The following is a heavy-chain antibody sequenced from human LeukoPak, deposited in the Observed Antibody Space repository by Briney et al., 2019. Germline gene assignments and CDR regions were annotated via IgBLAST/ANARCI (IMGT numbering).Heavy chain of an antibody. CDR3: AKTRPLDSSSWSHGDY. Sequence: GGSLRLSCAASGFTFSSSAMSWVRQVPGKGLEWVSGISASGGSTYYADSVRGRFTISRDNSKNTLYVQMNSLRDEDTAVYYCAKTRPLDSSSWSHGDYWGQGTLVTVSS. CDR1: GFTFSSSA. J-gene: IGHJ4*02. V-gene: IGHV3-23*01. CDR2: ISASGGST. D-gene: IGHD6-13*01.